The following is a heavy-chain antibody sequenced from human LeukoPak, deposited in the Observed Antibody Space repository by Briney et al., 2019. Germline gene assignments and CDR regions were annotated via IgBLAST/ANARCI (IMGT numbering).Heavy chain of an antibody. CDR3: ARESECYYGSGSYECRWFDP. CDR2: ISAYNGNT. CDR1: GYTFTSYG. D-gene: IGHD3-10*01. J-gene: IGHJ5*02. V-gene: IGHV1-18*01. Sequence: GASVKVSCKASGYTFTSYGISWVRQAPGQGLEWMGWISAYNGNTNYAQKLQGRVTMTTDTSTSTAYMELRSLRSDDTAVYYCARESECYYGSGSYECRWFDPWGLGTLVTVSS.